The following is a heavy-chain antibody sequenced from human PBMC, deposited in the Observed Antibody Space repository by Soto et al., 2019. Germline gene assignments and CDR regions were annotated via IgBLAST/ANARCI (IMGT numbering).Heavy chain of an antibody. J-gene: IGHJ6*02. CDR3: ARELQVRGVTAYYYYYGMDV. V-gene: IGHV3-33*01. Sequence: LRLSCAASGFTFSSYGMHWVRQAPGKGLEWVAVIWYDGSNKYYADSVKGRFTISRDNSKNTLYLQMNSLRAEDTAVYYCARELQVRGVTAYYYYYGMDVWGQGTTVTVSS. CDR1: GFTFSSYG. D-gene: IGHD3-10*01. CDR2: IWYDGSNK.